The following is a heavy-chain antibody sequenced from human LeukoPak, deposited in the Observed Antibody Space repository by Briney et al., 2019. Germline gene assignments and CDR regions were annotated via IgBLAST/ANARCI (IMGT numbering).Heavy chain of an antibody. CDR2: IQQDGTEK. J-gene: IGHJ4*02. D-gene: IGHD6-13*01. CDR3: AREAGIAAAGDY. V-gene: IGHV3-7*01. CDR1: GFSFATYW. Sequence: GGSLRLSCAASGFSFATYWMSWVRQAPGKGLEWVASIQQDGTEKYYVDSVKGRFTISRDNAKNSLDLQMNSLRAEDTAVYYCAREAGIAAAGDYWGQGTLVTVSS.